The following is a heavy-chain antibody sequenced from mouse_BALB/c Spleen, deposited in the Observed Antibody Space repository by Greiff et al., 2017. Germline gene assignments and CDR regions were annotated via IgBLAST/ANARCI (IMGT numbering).Heavy chain of an antibody. CDR2: IYPGDGDT. V-gene: IGHV1-80*01. D-gene: IGHD2-10*02. CDR3: ARSGYGNYDWFAY. Sequence: QVQLQQSGAELVRPGSSVKISCKASGYAFSSYWMNWVKQRPGQGLEWIGQIYPGDGDTNYNGKFKGKATLTADKSSSTAYMQLSSLTSEDSAVYCCARSGYGNYDWFAYWGQGTLVTVSA. CDR1: GYAFSSYW. J-gene: IGHJ3*01.